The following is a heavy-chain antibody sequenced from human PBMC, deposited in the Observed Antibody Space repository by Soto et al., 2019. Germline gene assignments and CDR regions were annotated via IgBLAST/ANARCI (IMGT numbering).Heavy chain of an antibody. V-gene: IGHV1-69*13. CDR3: ARAAPDGYILYYFDY. CDR2: IIPIFGTA. Sequence: ASVKVSCKASGGTFSSYAISWVRQAPGQGLEWMGGIIPIFGTANYAQKFQGRVTITADESTSTAYMELSSLRSEDTAVYYCARAAPDGYILYYFDYWGQGTLVTVSS. D-gene: IGHD2-21*01. J-gene: IGHJ4*02. CDR1: GGTFSSYA.